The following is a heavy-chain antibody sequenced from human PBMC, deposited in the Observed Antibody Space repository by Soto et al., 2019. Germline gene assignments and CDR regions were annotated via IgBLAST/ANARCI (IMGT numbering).Heavy chain of an antibody. D-gene: IGHD3-9*01. CDR3: ARVPYYDILTGYSNYGMDV. Sequence: QVQLVQSGAEVKKPGSSVKVSCKASGGTFSSYTISWVRQAPGQGLEWMGRIIPILGIANYAQKFQGRVTITANKSTSTAYMELSSLRSEDTAVYYCARVPYYDILTGYSNYGMDVWGQGTTVTVSS. J-gene: IGHJ6*02. V-gene: IGHV1-69*02. CDR2: IIPILGIA. CDR1: GGTFSSYT.